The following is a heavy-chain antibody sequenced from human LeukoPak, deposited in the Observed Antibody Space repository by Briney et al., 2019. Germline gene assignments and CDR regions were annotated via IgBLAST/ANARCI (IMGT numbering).Heavy chain of an antibody. CDR1: GFTFSSYA. CDR3: AKEYLDYSGSNPDY. Sequence: GGSLRLSCATSGFTFSSYAMNWVRQTPGKGLEWVSAISGRGGSTYYADSVKGRFTISRDNSKNTLYLQISSLRAEDTAVYYCAKEYLDYSGSNPDYWGQGTLVTVSS. V-gene: IGHV3-23*01. CDR2: ISGRGGST. J-gene: IGHJ4*02. D-gene: IGHD4/OR15-4a*01.